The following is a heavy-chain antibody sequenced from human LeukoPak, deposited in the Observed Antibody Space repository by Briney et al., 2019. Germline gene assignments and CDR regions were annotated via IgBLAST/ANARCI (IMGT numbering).Heavy chain of an antibody. CDR1: GYTFTSYG. D-gene: IGHD4-11*01. Sequence: ASVKVSCKASGYTFTSYGISWVRQAPGQGLEWMGWISTNNGDTNYAQKLQGRVTMTTDTSTTTAYMELRSLTSDDTAVYYCARDPTTRTFDYWGQGTLVT. CDR3: ARDPTTRTFDY. CDR2: ISTNNGDT. V-gene: IGHV1-18*01. J-gene: IGHJ4*02.